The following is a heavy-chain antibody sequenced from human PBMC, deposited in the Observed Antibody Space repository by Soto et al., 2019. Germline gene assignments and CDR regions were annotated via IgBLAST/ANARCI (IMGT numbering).Heavy chain of an antibody. J-gene: IGHJ4*02. Sequence: QVQLQQSGPGLVKASETLSLTCNVSGGSMSFYYWSWIRQPPGKGLEWVGYIYYRGTTNYNPSLRSRVTILIDMSKNQCSLKMTSVTAADTAVYYCARGGGPTTTTLTPYDYWAQGSLVTVSS. CDR1: GGSMSFYY. CDR3: ARGGGPTTTTLTPYDY. V-gene: IGHV4-59*01. D-gene: IGHD4-17*01. CDR2: IYYRGTT.